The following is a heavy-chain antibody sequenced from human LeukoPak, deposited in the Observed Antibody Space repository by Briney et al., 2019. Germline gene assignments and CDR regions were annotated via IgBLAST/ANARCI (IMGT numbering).Heavy chain of an antibody. V-gene: IGHV3-21*01. CDR2: ISSSSTYI. CDR3: AREASEYSTTSYFFDF. J-gene: IGHJ4*02. CDR1: GFTFSSYS. D-gene: IGHD6-6*01. Sequence: GGSLRLSCAASGFTFSSYSMNWVRQAPGKGLEWVSSISSSSTYIYYADSVKGRFTISRDNAKNSLYLQMNSLRAEDTAVYYCAREASEYSTTSYFFDFWGQGTLVTVSS.